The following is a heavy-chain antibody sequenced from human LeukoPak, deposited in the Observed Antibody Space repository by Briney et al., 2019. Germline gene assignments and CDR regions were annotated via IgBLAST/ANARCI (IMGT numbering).Heavy chain of an antibody. CDR3: ARSANYFDTSGQDY. V-gene: IGHV3-74*01. CDR2: TNRDDSDT. D-gene: IGHD3-22*01. Sequence: GGSLRLSCAASGFTFSGYWMHWVRQAPGKGLVWVSRTNRDDSDTSYADSVKGRFTISRDKAKSKLYLQMNSLRVEDTAVYYFARSANYFDTSGQDYWGQGTLVTVYS. J-gene: IGHJ4*02. CDR1: GFTFSGYW.